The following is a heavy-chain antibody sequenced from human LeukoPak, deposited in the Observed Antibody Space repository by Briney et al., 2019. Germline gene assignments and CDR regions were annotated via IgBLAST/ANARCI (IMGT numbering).Heavy chain of an antibody. CDR3: ARVLIEGQLWSYYGY. D-gene: IGHD5-18*01. J-gene: IGHJ4*02. Sequence: GGSLRLSCAASGFTFSSYSMNWVRQAPGKGLEWVSSISSSSSYIYYADSVKGRFTISRDNAKNSLYLQMNSLRAEDTAVYYCARVLIEGQLWSYYGYWGQGTLVTVSS. CDR2: ISSSSSYI. CDR1: GFTFSSYS. V-gene: IGHV3-21*01.